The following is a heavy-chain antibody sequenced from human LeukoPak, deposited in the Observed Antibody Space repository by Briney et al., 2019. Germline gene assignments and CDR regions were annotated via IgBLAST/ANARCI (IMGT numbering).Heavy chain of an antibody. D-gene: IGHD6-19*01. CDR1: GFTYSSYW. CDR2: INSDGSST. CDR3: ARDGDRLAVAGTPLDY. V-gene: IGHV3-74*01. J-gene: IGHJ4*02. Sequence: GGSLRLSCAASGFTYSSYWMHWVRQAPGKGLVWVSHINSDGSSTSYADSVKGRFTISRDNAKNTLYLQMNSLRAEDTAVYYCARDGDRLAVAGTPLDYWGQGTLVTVSS.